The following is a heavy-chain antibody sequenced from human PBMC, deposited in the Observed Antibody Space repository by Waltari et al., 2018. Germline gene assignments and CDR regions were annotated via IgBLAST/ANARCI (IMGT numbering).Heavy chain of an antibody. V-gene: IGHV4-39*01. Sequence: QLQLQESGPGLVKPSETLSLTCNVSGDSINSGSSCWGWLRQPPGKGLEWIGSLYYSGNTYYHPSLKSRVTISVDTSKNQFSLNLSSVTAADTAVYYCARHPHFSSSEGWAFDIWGQGTLVTVSS. J-gene: IGHJ3*02. CDR1: GDSINSGSSC. CDR2: LYYSGNT. D-gene: IGHD6-6*01. CDR3: ARHPHFSSSEGWAFDI.